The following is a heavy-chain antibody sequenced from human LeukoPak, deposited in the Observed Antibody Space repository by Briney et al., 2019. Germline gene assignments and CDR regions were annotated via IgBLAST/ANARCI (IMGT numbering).Heavy chain of an antibody. CDR2: IYYSVST. D-gene: IGHD6-13*01. V-gene: IGHV4-30-4*01. Sequence: SQTLSLTCTVSGGSISSGDYYWSWIRQPPGKGLEWIGYIYYSVSTYYNPSLKSRVTISVDTSKNQFSLKPSSVTAADTAVYYCARGIAAAGTTSSYYFVYWGQGTLVTVSS. CDR1: GGSISSGDYY. J-gene: IGHJ4*02. CDR3: ARGIAAAGTTSSYYFVY.